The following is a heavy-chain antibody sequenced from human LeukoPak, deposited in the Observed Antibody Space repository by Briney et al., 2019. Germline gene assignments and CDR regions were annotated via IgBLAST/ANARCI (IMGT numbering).Heavy chain of an antibody. D-gene: IGHD3-22*01. CDR1: GFTFSRNA. J-gene: IGHJ4*02. CDR2: IYSGGST. Sequence: GGSLRLSCAASGFTFSRNAMSWVRQAPGKGLEWVSVIYSGGSTYYADSVKGRFTISRDNSKNTLYLQMNSLRAEDTAVYYCARGAGDSSGYYDYWGQGTLVTVSS. CDR3: ARGAGDSSGYYDY. V-gene: IGHV3-53*01.